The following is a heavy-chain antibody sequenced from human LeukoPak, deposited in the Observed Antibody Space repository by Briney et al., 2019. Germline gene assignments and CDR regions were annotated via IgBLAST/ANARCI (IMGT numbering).Heavy chain of an antibody. CDR2: ISSSGSTI. CDR3: TTWTRDYFDY. Sequence: GGSLRLSCAASGFTFSSYEMNWVRQAPGKGLEWVSYISSSGSTIYYADSVKGRFTISRDNAKNSLYLQMNSLKTEDTAVYYCTTWTRDYFDYWGQGTLVTVSS. V-gene: IGHV3-48*03. CDR1: GFTFSSYE. J-gene: IGHJ4*02. D-gene: IGHD1-14*01.